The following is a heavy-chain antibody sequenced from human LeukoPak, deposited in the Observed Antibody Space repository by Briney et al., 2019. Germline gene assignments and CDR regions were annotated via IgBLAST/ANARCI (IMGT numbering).Heavy chain of an antibody. D-gene: IGHD3-22*01. Sequence: WGSLRLSCAASGFTFSSYSMNWIRQAPGKGLEWVAPISSSRSYIYYVASMKGRFTISRDNAKNSLYLQMNSLRAEDTAVYYCARGQLYYDSSGFDYWGQGTLVTVSS. V-gene: IGHV3-21*01. CDR3: ARGQLYYDSSGFDY. J-gene: IGHJ4*02. CDR2: ISSSRSYI. CDR1: GFTFSSYS.